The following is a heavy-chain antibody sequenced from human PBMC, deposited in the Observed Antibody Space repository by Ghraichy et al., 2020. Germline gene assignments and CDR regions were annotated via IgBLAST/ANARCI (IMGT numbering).Heavy chain of an antibody. CDR1: GFTFSCYA. CDR3: ARSTHFDFWSGLATCIDY. V-gene: IGHV3-30-3*01. J-gene: IGHJ4*02. Sequence: GESLNISCAASGFTFSCYAMHWVRQAPGKGLEWVAVISYDGTKKYHADSVKGRFTISRDNSKNTLYLQMNSLRAEDTAVYYCARSTHFDFWSGLATCIDYWGQGTLVTVSS. CDR2: ISYDGTKK. D-gene: IGHD3-3*01.